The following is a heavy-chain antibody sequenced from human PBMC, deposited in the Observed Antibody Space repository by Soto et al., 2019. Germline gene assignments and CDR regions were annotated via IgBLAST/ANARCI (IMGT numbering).Heavy chain of an antibody. CDR2: INSDGSST. CDR1: GFTFSSYW. D-gene: IGHD5-12*01. CDR3: ARVVASGYGVAPDAFDI. J-gene: IGHJ3*02. V-gene: IGHV3-74*01. Sequence: GGSLRLSCAASGFTFSSYWMHWVRQAPGKGQVWVSRINSDGSSTSYADSVKGRFTISRDNAKNTLYLQMNSLRAEDTAVYYCARVVASGYGVAPDAFDIWGQGTMVTVSS.